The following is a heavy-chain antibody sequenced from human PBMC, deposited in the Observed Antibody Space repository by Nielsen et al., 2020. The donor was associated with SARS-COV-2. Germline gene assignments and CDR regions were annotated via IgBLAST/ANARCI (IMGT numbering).Heavy chain of an antibody. CDR1: GFTFSSYA. D-gene: IGHD3-16*01. V-gene: IGHV3-30-3*01. Sequence: GESLKISCAASGFTFSSYAMHWVRQAPGKGLEWVAVISYDGSNKYYADSVKGRFTISRDNSKNTLYLQMNSLRAEDTAVYYCARDRLYDTPDYFDYWGQGTLVTVSS. J-gene: IGHJ4*02. CDR3: ARDRLYDTPDYFDY. CDR2: ISYDGSNK.